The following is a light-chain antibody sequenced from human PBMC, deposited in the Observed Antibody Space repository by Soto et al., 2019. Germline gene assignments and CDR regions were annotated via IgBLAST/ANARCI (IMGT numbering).Light chain of an antibody. J-gene: IGKJ4*01. V-gene: IGKV3-20*01. CDR1: QSVSSSS. Sequence: EIVLTQSPGTLSLSPGERATLSCRASQSVSSSSLAWYQQKPGQAPRLLIYGASSRATGIPDRFSGSGSGTDVTLTISRLEPEDFAVYYCQQYGSSPLTCGGGTKVEIK. CDR2: GAS. CDR3: QQYGSSPLT.